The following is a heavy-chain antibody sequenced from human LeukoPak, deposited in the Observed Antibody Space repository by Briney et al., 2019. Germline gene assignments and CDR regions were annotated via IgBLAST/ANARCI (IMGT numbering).Heavy chain of an antibody. V-gene: IGHV3-74*01. J-gene: IGHJ1*01. Sequence: GGSLRLSCAASGFTFSSYWMNWVRQAPGKGLVWVSRIASDGSSTTYADSVKGRFSISRDNAKNTLYLRMNSLRAEDTAVYYCARDPPSFQYWGQGTLVTVSA. CDR2: IASDGSST. CDR3: ARDPPSFQY. CDR1: GFTFSSYW.